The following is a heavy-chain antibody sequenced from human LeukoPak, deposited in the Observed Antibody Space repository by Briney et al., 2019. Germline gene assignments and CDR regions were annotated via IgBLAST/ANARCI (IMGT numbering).Heavy chain of an antibody. D-gene: IGHD5-12*01. J-gene: IGHJ5*02. CDR2: MNPNSGNT. V-gene: IGHV1-8*03. CDR3: ARGRSSGYVP. Sequence: ASVKVSCRASGYTFTSYDINWVRRATGQGLEWMGWMNPNSGNTGYAQKFQGRVTITRNTSISTAYMELSSLRSEDTAVYYCARGRSSGYVPWGQGTLVTVSS. CDR1: GYTFTSYD.